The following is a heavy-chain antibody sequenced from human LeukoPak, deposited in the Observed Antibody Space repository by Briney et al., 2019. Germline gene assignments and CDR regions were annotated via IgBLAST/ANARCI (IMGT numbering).Heavy chain of an antibody. CDR2: IYYSGTT. CDR3: ARPRTYGSDAFDI. CDR1: GGSISGYY. V-gene: IGHV4-59*08. Sequence: PSETLSLTCSVSGGSISGYYWSWIRQPPGKGLEWIGYIYYSGTTIYNPSLKSRLTISLDTSKNQFSLKLSSVTAADTAVYYCARPRTYGSDAFDIWGQGTMVTVSS. J-gene: IGHJ3*02. D-gene: IGHD4-17*01.